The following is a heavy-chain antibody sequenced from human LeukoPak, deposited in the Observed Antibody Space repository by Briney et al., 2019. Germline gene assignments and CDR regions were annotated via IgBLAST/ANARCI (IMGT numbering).Heavy chain of an antibody. J-gene: IGHJ5*02. V-gene: IGHV4-59*01. CDR2: IYYSGST. CDR1: GGSFSSYY. CDR3: ARVYCSSTSCGVDP. D-gene: IGHD2-2*01. Sequence: SETLSLTCTVSGGSFSSYYWSWIRQPPGKGPEWIGYIYYSGSTNYNTSLKSRVTISVDTTKNQFSLKLSSVTAADTAVYYCARVYCSSTSCGVDPWGQGTLVTVSS.